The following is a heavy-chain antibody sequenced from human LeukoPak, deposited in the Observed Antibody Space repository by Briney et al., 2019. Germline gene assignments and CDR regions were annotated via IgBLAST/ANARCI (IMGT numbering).Heavy chain of an antibody. V-gene: IGHV5-51*01. CDR2: IYPGDSDT. CDR1: GYSFTSYW. CDR3: ARHGSYYDSSGYDAFDI. D-gene: IGHD3-22*01. J-gene: IGHJ3*02. Sequence: GGSLKISCKGSGYSFTSYWIGWVRQMPGKGLEWMGIIYPGDSDTRYSPSFQGQVTISADKSISTAYLQWSSLKASDTAMYYCARHGSYYDSSGYDAFDIWGQGTMVTVSS.